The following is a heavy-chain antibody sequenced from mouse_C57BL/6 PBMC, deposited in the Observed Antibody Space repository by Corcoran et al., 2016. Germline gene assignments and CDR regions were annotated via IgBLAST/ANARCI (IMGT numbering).Heavy chain of an antibody. V-gene: IGHV9-3*01. Sequence: QIQLVQSGPELKKPGETVKISCKASGYTFTTYGMSWVKQAPGKGLKWMGWINTYSGVPTYAVDFKGRFAFSLETSASTAYLQNNNLKNDDTATYFCARSYYDYDGYFDVWGTGTTVTVSS. D-gene: IGHD2-4*01. CDR1: GYTFTTYG. CDR2: INTYSGVP. CDR3: ARSYYDYDGYFDV. J-gene: IGHJ1*03.